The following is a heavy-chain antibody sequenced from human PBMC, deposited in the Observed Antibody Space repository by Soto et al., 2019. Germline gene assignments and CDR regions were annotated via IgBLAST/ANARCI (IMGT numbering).Heavy chain of an antibody. J-gene: IGHJ4*02. V-gene: IGHV3-64D*06. D-gene: IGHD2-15*01. CDR3: VRDWWGFDY. CDR2: IRHNGANI. CDR1: GFTFSSYS. Sequence: LRLSCSVSGFTFSSYSMHWVRQAPGKGLEYVAVIRHNGANIYYADSVKGRFIISRDNSNNRLYLQMSSLRLEDTAVYYCVRDWWGFDYWGQGTPVTVSS.